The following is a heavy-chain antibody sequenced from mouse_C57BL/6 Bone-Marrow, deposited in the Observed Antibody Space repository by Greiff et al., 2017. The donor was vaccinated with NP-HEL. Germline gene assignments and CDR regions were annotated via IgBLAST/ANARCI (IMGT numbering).Heavy chain of an antibody. CDR1: GFTFTDYY. J-gene: IGHJ1*03. Sequence: VQLQQSGPVLVQPGASVKMSCKASGFTFTDYYMNWVKQSHGKSLEWIGVINPYNGGTSYNQKFKGKATLTVDKSSSTAYMELNSLTSEDSAVYYCARWNWDWWYFDVWGTGTTVTVSS. CDR2: INPYNGGT. CDR3: ARWNWDWWYFDV. V-gene: IGHV1-19*01. D-gene: IGHD4-1*01.